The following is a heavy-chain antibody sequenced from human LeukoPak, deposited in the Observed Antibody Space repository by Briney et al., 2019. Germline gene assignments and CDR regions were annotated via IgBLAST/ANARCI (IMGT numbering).Heavy chain of an antibody. D-gene: IGHD3-22*01. V-gene: IGHV1-69*02. CDR2: IIPILGIA. CDR3: ARAYYDSSGYLYFDY. CDR1: GGTFSSYT. Sequence: SVKVSCKVSGGTFSSYTISWVRQAPGQGLEWVGRIIPILGIANYAQKFQGRVTITADKSTSTAYMELSSLRSEDTAVYYCARAYYDSSGYLYFDYWGQGTLVTVSS. J-gene: IGHJ4*02.